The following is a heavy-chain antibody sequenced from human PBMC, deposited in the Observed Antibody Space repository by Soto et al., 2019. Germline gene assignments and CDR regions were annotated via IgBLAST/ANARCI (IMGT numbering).Heavy chain of an antibody. J-gene: IGHJ5*02. D-gene: IGHD6-13*01. Sequence: QVQLQESGPGLVKPSQTLSLTCTVSGGSISSGDYYWSWIRQPPGKGLEWIGYIYYSVSTYYNPSLKSRFTISVETAKNHFSLKLSSVTAEDTAVYYCASAKSGSSWDQRPNWFDPWGQGTLVTVSS. CDR2: IYYSVST. V-gene: IGHV4-30-4*01. CDR1: GGSISSGDYY. CDR3: ASAKSGSSWDQRPNWFDP.